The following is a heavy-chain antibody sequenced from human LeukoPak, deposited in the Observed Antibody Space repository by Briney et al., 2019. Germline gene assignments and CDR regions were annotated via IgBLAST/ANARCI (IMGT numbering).Heavy chain of an antibody. CDR1: GFTFSSYD. V-gene: IGHV3-13*01. J-gene: IGHJ4*02. CDR3: ARGAYNWNHYDY. Sequence: GGSLRLSCAASGFTFSSYDMHWVRQATGKGLEWVSATGTAGDTYYPGSVKGRFTISRENAKNSLYLQMNSLRAEDTAVYYCARGAYNWNHYDYWGQGTLVTVSS. D-gene: IGHD1-20*01. CDR2: TGTAGDT.